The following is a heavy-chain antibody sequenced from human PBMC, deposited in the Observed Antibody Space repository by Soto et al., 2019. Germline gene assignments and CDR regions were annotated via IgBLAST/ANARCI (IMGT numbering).Heavy chain of an antibody. D-gene: IGHD6-19*01. CDR2: INPSGGST. V-gene: IGHV1-46*01. Sequence: ASVKASCKASRYTFTSCYIQWVRQAPGQGLEWMGIINPSGGSTSYAQKFQGRVTMTRDTSTRTVYMELSSLRSEDTAVYYCARTPVAGTQSSGYFGYWGQGTLVTV. J-gene: IGHJ4*02. CDR3: ARTPVAGTQSSGYFGY. CDR1: RYTFTSCY.